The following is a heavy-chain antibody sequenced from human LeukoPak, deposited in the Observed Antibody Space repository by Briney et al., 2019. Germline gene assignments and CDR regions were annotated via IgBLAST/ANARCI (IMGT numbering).Heavy chain of an antibody. V-gene: IGHV3-23*01. CDR1: GFTFSSYY. D-gene: IGHD6-19*01. CDR2: INNNGHRT. CDR3: AKVNWPDYSSGNS. Sequence: GGSLRLSCAASGFTFSSYYVNWVRQAPGKGLEWVSGINNNGHRTDYADPVRGRFTISRDNSKNTLYLQMNSLRAEDTAVYYCAKVNWPDYSSGNSWGQGTLVTVSS. J-gene: IGHJ4*02.